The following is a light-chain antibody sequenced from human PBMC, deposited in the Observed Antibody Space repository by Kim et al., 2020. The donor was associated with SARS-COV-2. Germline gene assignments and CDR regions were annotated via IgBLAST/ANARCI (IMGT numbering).Light chain of an antibody. CDR3: QQYGSSTT. V-gene: IGKV3-20*01. Sequence: LSPGERTTLSCRASQSGIISYIAWYQQKPGQAPRLLIYGASSRATGIPDRFSGSGSGTDFTLTISRLEPEDFAVYYCQQYGSSTTFGQGTKVDIK. CDR2: GAS. J-gene: IGKJ1*01. CDR1: QSGIISY.